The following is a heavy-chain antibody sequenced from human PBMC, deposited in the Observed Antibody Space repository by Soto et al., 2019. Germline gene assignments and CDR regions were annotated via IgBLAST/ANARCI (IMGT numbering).Heavy chain of an antibody. Sequence: GSLRLSCAASGFTFSSYAMSWVRQAPGKGLEWVSAISGSGGSTYYADSVKGRFTISRDNSKNTLYLQMNSLRAEDTAVYYCAKDRNPGIQLWLFDYWGQGTLVTVSS. V-gene: IGHV3-23*01. D-gene: IGHD5-18*01. CDR1: GFTFSSYA. J-gene: IGHJ4*02. CDR3: AKDRNPGIQLWLFDY. CDR2: ISGSGGST.